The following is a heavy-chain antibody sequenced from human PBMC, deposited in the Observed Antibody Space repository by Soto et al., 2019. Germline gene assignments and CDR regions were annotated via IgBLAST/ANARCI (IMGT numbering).Heavy chain of an antibody. CDR3: ARGLSESNYYGSGSYFWFDP. CDR2: INHSGST. D-gene: IGHD3-10*01. CDR1: GGSFSGYY. V-gene: IGHV4-34*01. Sequence: SETLSLTCAVYGGSFSGYYWSWIRKPPGKGLEWIGEINHSGSTNYNSSLKSRVTISVDTSKNQYSLKLSSVTAADTAVYYCARGLSESNYYGSGSYFWFDPWGQGTLVTVS. J-gene: IGHJ5*02.